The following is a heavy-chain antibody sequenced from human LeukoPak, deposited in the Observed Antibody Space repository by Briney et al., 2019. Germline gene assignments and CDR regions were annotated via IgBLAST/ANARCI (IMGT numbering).Heavy chain of an antibody. J-gene: IGHJ4*02. CDR1: GDSISSSY. CDR2: VHYTGKT. D-gene: IGHD3-22*01. Sequence: SETLSLTCTVSGDSISSSYWSRIRQPPGKRLEWVGYVHYTGKTNYNPSLNNRATISVDMSKNQFSLTLTSVTVADTAMHYCARGYYDRSGSSNPFDSWGQGTLVTVSA. CDR3: ARGYYDRSGSSNPFDS. V-gene: IGHV4-59*01.